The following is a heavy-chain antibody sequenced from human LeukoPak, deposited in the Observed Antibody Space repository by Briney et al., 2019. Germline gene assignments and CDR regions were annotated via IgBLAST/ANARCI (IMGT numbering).Heavy chain of an antibody. Sequence: SETLSLTCTVTDGFISNFYWSWVRQPPGKGLEWIGYIYDRGNTNYNPSLKSRVTISVDTSKNQFALRLTSVTPADTAIYYCVRDRELGYWGLGTLVTVSS. D-gene: IGHD2/OR15-2a*01. J-gene: IGHJ4*02. CDR3: VRDRELGY. V-gene: IGHV4-59*01. CDR1: DGFISNFY. CDR2: IYDRGNT.